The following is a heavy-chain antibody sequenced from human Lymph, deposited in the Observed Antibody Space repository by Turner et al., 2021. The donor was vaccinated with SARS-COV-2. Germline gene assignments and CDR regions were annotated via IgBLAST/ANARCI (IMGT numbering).Heavy chain of an antibody. V-gene: IGHV3-21*01. CDR2: IRSRGSYI. J-gene: IGHJ4*02. Sequence: EVQLVESGGGLVKPGGTLSLSCAASGFTCSSYSMNWVRQAPVKGMEWGSSIRSRGSYIYDADSVKGRFTNSRDNAKNSLYLQMNSLRADDAAVYYCAREKLGELFDYWGQGTLVTVSS. D-gene: IGHD3-10*01. CDR1: GFTCSSYS. CDR3: AREKLGELFDY.